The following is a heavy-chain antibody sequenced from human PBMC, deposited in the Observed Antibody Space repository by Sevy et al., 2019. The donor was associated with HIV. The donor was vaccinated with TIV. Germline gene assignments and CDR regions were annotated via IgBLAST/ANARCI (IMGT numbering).Heavy chain of an antibody. Sequence: GGSLRLSCAASGFTFSTYEMHWVRQAPGKGLEWVALIRTDGTNKYYADSVKGRFTISRDNSQNTLSLQMNSLRAEDTAVYYCAGYIDGYTYDYWGQGTLVTVSS. V-gene: IGHV3-33*08. CDR3: AGYIDGYTYDY. CDR2: IRTDGTNK. J-gene: IGHJ4*02. CDR1: GFTFSTYE. D-gene: IGHD5-12*01.